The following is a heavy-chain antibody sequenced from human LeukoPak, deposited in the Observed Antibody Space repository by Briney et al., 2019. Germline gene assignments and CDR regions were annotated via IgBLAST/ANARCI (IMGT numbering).Heavy chain of an antibody. Sequence: PGGSLRLSCAASGFIVSDNYVTWVRQAPGKGLEWVSVIYPVGTYYAKSVKGRFSISRDKSKNTVYLQMNSLRADDTAVYYCARGRDGDYVNWYDPWGQGILVTVSS. J-gene: IGHJ5*02. D-gene: IGHD4-17*01. CDR2: IYPVGT. V-gene: IGHV3-53*01. CDR1: GFIVSDNY. CDR3: ARGRDGDYVNWYDP.